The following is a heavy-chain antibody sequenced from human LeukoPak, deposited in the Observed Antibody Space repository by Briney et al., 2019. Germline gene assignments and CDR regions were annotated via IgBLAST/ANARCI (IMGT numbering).Heavy chain of an antibody. CDR2: IYTSGST. D-gene: IGHD4-17*01. V-gene: IGHV4-61*02. J-gene: IGHJ4*02. CDR3: ARRPRYRYGDYRFDY. CDR1: GGSISSGSYY. Sequence: SETLSLTCTVSGGSISSGSYYWSWIRQPAGKGLEWIGRIYTSGSTNYNPSLKSRVTISVDTSKNQFSLKLSSVTAADTAVYYCARRPRYRYGDYRFDYWGQGTLVTVSS.